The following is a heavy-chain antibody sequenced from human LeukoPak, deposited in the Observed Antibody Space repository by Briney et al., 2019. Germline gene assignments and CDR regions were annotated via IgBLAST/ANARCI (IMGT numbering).Heavy chain of an antibody. CDR1: RITFSTYA. D-gene: IGHD3-3*01. J-gene: IGHJ4*02. V-gene: IGHV3-23*01. Sequence: PGGSLRLSCAASRITFSTYAMSWVRQAPGKGLEWVSAISGSGGSTYYADSVKGRFTISRDNSKNTLYLQMNSLRAEDTAVYYCAKSILEWLSIDYWGQGTLVTVSS. CDR3: AKSILEWLSIDY. CDR2: ISGSGGST.